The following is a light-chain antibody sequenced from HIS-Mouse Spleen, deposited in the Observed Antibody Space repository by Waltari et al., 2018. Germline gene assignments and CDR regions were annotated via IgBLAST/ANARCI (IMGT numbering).Light chain of an antibody. Sequence: QSALTQPRSVSGSPGQSVTISCPGPSSAVGGYTYVSWYQQHPGKAPKLMIYDVSKRPSGVPDRFSGSKSGNTASLTISGLQAEDEADYYCCSYAGSYTFEVVFGGGTKLTVL. CDR3: CSYAGSYTFEVV. CDR2: DVS. CDR1: SSAVGGYTY. V-gene: IGLV2-11*01. J-gene: IGLJ2*01.